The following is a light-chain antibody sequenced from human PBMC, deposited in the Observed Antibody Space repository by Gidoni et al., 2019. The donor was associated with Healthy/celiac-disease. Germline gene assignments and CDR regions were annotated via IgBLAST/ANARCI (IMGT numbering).Light chain of an antibody. CDR1: QSVSSSY. Sequence: ELVLTQSPGTLSLSPGERATLSCRASQSVSSSYLAWYQQKPGQAPRLLIYGASSRATGIPDRFSGSGSGTDSTLTISRLEPEDFAVYYCQQYGSSPPFTFGPGTKVDIK. J-gene: IGKJ3*01. V-gene: IGKV3-20*01. CDR3: QQYGSSPPFT. CDR2: GAS.